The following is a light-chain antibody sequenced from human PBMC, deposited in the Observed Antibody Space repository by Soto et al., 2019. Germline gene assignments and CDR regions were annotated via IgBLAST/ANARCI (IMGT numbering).Light chain of an antibody. V-gene: IGKV1-5*01. J-gene: IGKJ1*01. Sequence: IQLPQSPSSLSASVGDRVDITCRASRNIDTSLAWYQHKPGKAPKLLMFDVSRLESGVPSRFSGSGSGTEFTLTINSIHSDDFATYYCQQYDYSRTFGQGTKVDI. CDR1: RNIDTS. CDR3: QQYDYSRT. CDR2: DVS.